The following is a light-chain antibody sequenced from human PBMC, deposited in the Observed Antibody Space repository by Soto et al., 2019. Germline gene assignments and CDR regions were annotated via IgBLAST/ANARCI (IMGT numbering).Light chain of an antibody. V-gene: IGKV2-28*01. CDR1: QSLLHSNGYNY. J-gene: IGKJ4*01. CDR2: LGS. CDR3: MQALQTPLT. Sequence: DIVMTQSPLSLPVTPGEPASISCRSSQSLLHSNGYNYLNWYLQKTGQSPQLLIYLGSNRASGVPDRFSGRVSGTDFTLKISTVEAKDVGVYYCMQALQTPLTFGGGTKVEIK.